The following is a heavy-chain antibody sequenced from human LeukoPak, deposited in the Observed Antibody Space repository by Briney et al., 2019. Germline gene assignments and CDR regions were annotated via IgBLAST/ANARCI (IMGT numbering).Heavy chain of an antibody. CDR1: GFTFSSYA. Sequence: QPGGSLRLSCAASGFTFSSYAMSWVRQAPGKGLEWVSAISGSGGSTYYADSVKGRFTISRDNSKNTLYLQMNSLRAEDTAVYYCAKDYSSKLDRRAPVVAADYWGQGTLVTVSS. CDR2: ISGSGGST. CDR3: AKDYSSKLDRRAPVVAADY. D-gene: IGHD2-15*01. J-gene: IGHJ4*02. V-gene: IGHV3-23*01.